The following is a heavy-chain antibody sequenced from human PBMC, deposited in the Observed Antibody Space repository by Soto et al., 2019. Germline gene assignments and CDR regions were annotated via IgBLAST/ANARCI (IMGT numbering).Heavy chain of an antibody. D-gene: IGHD3-9*01. Sequence: VGSLRLSCAASGFTVSSNYMSWVRQARGKGLEGVSVIYSGGSTYYADSVKGRFTISRDNSKNTLYLQMNSLRAEDTAVYYCARGRRLRYFDWLPYDYWGQGTLVTVSS. CDR2: IYSGGST. CDR3: ARGRRLRYFDWLPYDY. CDR1: GFTVSSNY. J-gene: IGHJ4*02. V-gene: IGHV3-53*01.